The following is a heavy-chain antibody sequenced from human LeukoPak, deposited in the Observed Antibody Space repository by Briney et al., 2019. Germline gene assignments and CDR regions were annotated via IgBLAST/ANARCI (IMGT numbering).Heavy chain of an antibody. CDR2: IYNGVNT. Sequence: PSETLSLTCTVSGASVSSASYWTWIRQPPGKGVEWIAHIYNGVNTNYNPSLKSRVTISVDTSKNQFSLRLNSVTAADTAVYYCARSRAFNSGAFDPWGQGTLVTVSS. CDR3: ARSRAFNSGAFDP. CDR1: GASVSSASY. D-gene: IGHD1-26*01. J-gene: IGHJ5*02. V-gene: IGHV4-61*01.